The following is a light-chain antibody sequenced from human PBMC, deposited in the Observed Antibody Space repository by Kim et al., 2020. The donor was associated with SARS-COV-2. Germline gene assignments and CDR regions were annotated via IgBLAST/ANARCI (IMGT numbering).Light chain of an antibody. Sequence: DIQMTQSPSSLSASVGDRVTITCRASQGISSFLGWYQQKPGEVPQLLFYAASTLKVGVPSRFSGSGSVTDFTLTISSLQAEDVATYYCQSYNSAPWTFGQGTKVDIK. V-gene: IGKV1-27*01. CDR2: AAS. CDR3: QSYNSAPWT. J-gene: IGKJ1*01. CDR1: QGISSF.